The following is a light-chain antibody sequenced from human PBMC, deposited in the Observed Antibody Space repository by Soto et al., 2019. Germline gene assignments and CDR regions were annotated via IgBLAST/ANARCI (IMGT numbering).Light chain of an antibody. J-gene: IGLJ1*01. CDR1: SSDVGGYNY. Sequence: QSALTQPPSASGSPGQSVTISCPGTSSDVGGYNYVSWYQQPPGRAPKLMIYEVSKRPAGVPDGFSGSKSGNTASLTVSGLQPEDEADYYCSSYAGSNNQVFVTGTKVTVL. CDR3: SSYAGSNNQV. CDR2: EVS. V-gene: IGLV2-8*01.